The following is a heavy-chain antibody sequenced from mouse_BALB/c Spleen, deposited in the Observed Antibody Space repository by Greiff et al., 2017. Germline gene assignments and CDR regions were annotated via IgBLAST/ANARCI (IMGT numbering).Heavy chain of an antibody. J-gene: IGHJ2*01. CDR2: IYPGDGDT. CDR3: ARQGRARATLDY. Sequence: QVQLQQSGAELARPGASVKLSCKASGYTFTSYWMQWVKQRPGQGLEWIGAIYPGDGDTRYTQKFKGKATLTADKSSSTAYMQLSSLASEDSAVYYCARQGRARATLDYWGQGTTLTVSS. CDR1: GYTFTSYW. D-gene: IGHD3-1*01. V-gene: IGHV1-87*01.